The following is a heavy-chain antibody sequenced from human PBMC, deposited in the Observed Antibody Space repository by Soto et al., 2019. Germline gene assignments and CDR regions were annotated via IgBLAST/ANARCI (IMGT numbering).Heavy chain of an antibody. CDR3: ARPLGGNNWFDP. J-gene: IGHJ5*02. V-gene: IGHV4-39*01. Sequence: PSETLSLTCAVYGGSFSSYCWGWIRQPPGKGLEWIGSICYSGSTYYNPSLKSRVTVSVDTSKNQLSLKLSSVTAADTAVYYCARPLGGNNWFDPWGQGTLVTSPQ. CDR2: ICYSGST. CDR1: GGSFSSYC. D-gene: IGHD1-1*01.